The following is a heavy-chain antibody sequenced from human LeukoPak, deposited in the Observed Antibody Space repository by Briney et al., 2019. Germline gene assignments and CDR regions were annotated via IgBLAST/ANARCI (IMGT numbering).Heavy chain of an antibody. CDR1: GFTFSSYA. CDR2: ISYDGSNK. J-gene: IGHJ4*02. Sequence: GSLRLSCAASGFTFSSYAMSWVRQAPGKGLEWVAVISYDGSNKYYADSVKGRFTISRDNSKNTLYLQMNSLRAEDTAVYYCAREVEPYYFDYWGQGTLVTVSS. D-gene: IGHD1-14*01. CDR3: AREVEPYYFDY. V-gene: IGHV3-30-3*01.